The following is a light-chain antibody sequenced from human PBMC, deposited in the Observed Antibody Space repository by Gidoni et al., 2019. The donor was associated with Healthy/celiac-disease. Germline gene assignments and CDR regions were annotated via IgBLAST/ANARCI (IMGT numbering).Light chain of an antibody. CDR2: GAS. V-gene: IGKV3-20*01. CDR3: QQYGSSPPIT. Sequence: DIVLTQSPGTLSLSPGARATLSCRASQSVSSSYLAWYQQKPGQAPRLLIYGASSRATGIPDRLSGSGSGTDFTLTISRLEHEDLAVYYCQQYGSSPPITFGQGTRLEIK. CDR1: QSVSSSY. J-gene: IGKJ5*01.